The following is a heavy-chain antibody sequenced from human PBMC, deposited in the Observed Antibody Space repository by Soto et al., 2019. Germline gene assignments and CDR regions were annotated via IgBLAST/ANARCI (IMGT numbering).Heavy chain of an antibody. V-gene: IGHV3-30*18. Sequence: PGGSVRLSCAASGFTFSSYGMHWVRQAPGKGLEWVAVISYDGSNKYYADSVKGRFTISRDNSKNTLYLQMNSLRAEDTAVYYCAKTQPRITMVRGVNWFDPWGQGT. CDR3: AKTQPRITMVRGVNWFDP. CDR2: ISYDGSNK. D-gene: IGHD3-10*01. CDR1: GFTFSSYG. J-gene: IGHJ5*02.